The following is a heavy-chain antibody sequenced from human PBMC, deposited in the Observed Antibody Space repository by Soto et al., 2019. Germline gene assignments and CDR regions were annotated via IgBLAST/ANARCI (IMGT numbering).Heavy chain of an antibody. CDR3: ARDRLANWFDP. V-gene: IGHV4-59*01. CDR1: GGSITSYH. Sequence: PSETLSLTCVVSGGSITSYHWSWIRQPPGKGLEWIGYIYYSGSTNYNPSLKSRVTISLDTSKNQFSLKLSSVTAADTAVYYCARDRLANWFDPWGQGTLVTVSS. CDR2: IYYSGST. D-gene: IGHD3-9*01. J-gene: IGHJ5*02.